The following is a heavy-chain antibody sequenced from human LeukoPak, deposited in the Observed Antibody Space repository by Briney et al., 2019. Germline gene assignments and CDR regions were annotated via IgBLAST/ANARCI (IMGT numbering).Heavy chain of an antibody. CDR2: ISGRGVST. V-gene: IGHV3-23*01. D-gene: IGHD2-15*01. J-gene: IGHJ4*02. CDR3: AKDRRSVTTMVAALGDFDY. Sequence: GGSLRLSCAASGFTFSSYAMNWVRQAPGKGLEWVSSISGRGVSTYYADSVKGRFTISRDNSKNTLYPQMNSLRAEDTAVYYCAKDRRSVTTMVAALGDFDYWGQGTLVTASS. CDR1: GFTFSSYA.